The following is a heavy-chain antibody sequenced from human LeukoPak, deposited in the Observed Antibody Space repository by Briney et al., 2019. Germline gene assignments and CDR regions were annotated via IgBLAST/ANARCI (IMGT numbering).Heavy chain of an antibody. CDR2: ISYDGSNK. J-gene: IGHJ6*02. CDR3: AKAAPMAAAFYYYGMDV. D-gene: IGHD6-25*01. V-gene: IGHV3-30*18. CDR1: GFTFSSYG. Sequence: PGGSLRLSCAASGFTFSSYGMHWVRQAPGKGLEWVAVISYDGSNKYYADSVKGRFTISRDNSKNTLYLQMNSLRAEDTAVYYCAKAAPMAAAFYYYGMDVWGQGTTVTVSS.